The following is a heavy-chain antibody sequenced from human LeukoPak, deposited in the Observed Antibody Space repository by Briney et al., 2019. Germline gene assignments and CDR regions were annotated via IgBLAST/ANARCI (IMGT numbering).Heavy chain of an antibody. CDR1: GFIFSSYW. J-gene: IGHJ4*02. Sequence: GGSLRLSCAASGFIFSSYWMSWVRQAPGKGLEWVANIKQDGSDKYYVDSVKGRFTISRDNAKHSLYLQMNSLRAEDTAVYYCARDRLYGPPDYWGQGTLVTVSS. CDR3: ARDRLYGPPDY. CDR2: IKQDGSDK. V-gene: IGHV3-7*01. D-gene: IGHD4-17*01.